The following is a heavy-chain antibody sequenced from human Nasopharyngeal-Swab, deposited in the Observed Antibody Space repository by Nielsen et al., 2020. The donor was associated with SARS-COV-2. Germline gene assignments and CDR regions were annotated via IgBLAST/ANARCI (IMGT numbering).Heavy chain of an antibody. CDR3: ARQKIRKHIVVVTAIWDAFDI. CDR1: GYSSTSYW. CDR2: IYPGDSDT. D-gene: IGHD2-21*02. Sequence: GESLKISCKGSGYSSTSYWIGWVRQMPGKGLEWMGIIYPGDSDTRYSPSFQGQVTISADKSISTAYLQWSSLKASDTAMYYCARQKIRKHIVVVTAIWDAFDIWGQGTMVTVSS. V-gene: IGHV5-51*01. J-gene: IGHJ3*02.